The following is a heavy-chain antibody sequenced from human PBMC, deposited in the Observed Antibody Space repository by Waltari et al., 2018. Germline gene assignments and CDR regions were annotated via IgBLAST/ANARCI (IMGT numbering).Heavy chain of an antibody. CDR1: AFTFSSYA. J-gene: IGHJ4*02. V-gene: IGHV3-23*01. Sequence: EVQLLESGGGLVQPGGSLRLSCAASAFTFSSYAMSWVRQAPGKGLEWVSAISGSGGSTYYADSGKGRFTSSRDNSKNTLYLQMNSLRAEDTAVFYCEKQVSSTAARGGYYFDYWGQGTLVTVSS. D-gene: IGHD6-6*01. CDR3: EKQVSSTAARGGYYFDY. CDR2: ISGSGGST.